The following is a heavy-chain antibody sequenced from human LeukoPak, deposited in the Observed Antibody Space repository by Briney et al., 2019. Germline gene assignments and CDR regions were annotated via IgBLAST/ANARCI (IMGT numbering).Heavy chain of an antibody. D-gene: IGHD3-10*01. J-gene: IGHJ6*03. CDR3: ARVFDSGSQAYFYYMDV. CDR2: IYSSGST. V-gene: IGHV4-59*01. Sequence: PSETLSLTCNVSGGSIRGYYWSWIRQPPGKGLEWIGYIYSSGSTNYNPSRKSRVTMSVDTSKNQFSLKVSSVTAADTAVYYCARVFDSGSQAYFYYMDVWGKGTTVTIFS. CDR1: GGSIRGYY.